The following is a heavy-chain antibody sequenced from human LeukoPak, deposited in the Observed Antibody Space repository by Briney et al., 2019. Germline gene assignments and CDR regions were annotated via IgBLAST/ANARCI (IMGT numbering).Heavy chain of an antibody. CDR1: GYTFTSYY. D-gene: IGHD2-2*01. J-gene: IGHJ5*02. CDR2: INPSGGST. Sequence: ASVKVSCKASGYTFTSYYMHWVRQAPGQGLEWMGIINPSGGSTSYAQKFQGRVTMTRDTSTSTVYMELSSLRSEDTAVYYCAREYSSSTSCRPAWFDPWGQGTLVTVSS. V-gene: IGHV1-46*01. CDR3: AREYSSSTSCRPAWFDP.